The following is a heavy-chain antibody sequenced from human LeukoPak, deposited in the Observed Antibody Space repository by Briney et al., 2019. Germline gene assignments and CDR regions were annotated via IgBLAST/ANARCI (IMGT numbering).Heavy chain of an antibody. V-gene: IGHV1-46*01. CDR3: ARAGYGDYVDYMDV. CDR1: GYTFTSYY. D-gene: IGHD4-17*01. CDR2: INPSSGST. Sequence: ASVKVSCKASGYTFTSYYIHWVRQAPGQGLEWMGIINPSSGSTSYAQKFQGRVTMTRDMSTSTVYMELSSLRSDDTAVYYCARAGYGDYVDYMDVWGKGTTVTISS. J-gene: IGHJ6*03.